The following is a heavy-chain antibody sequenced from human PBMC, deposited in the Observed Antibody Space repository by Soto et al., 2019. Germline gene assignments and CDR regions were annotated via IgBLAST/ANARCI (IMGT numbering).Heavy chain of an antibody. CDR3: VRDKGMADL. CDR1: GDSIRNSH. V-gene: IGHV4-4*07. CDR2: VYTSGDT. D-gene: IGHD6-13*01. Sequence: QVQLQQSGPGLVKPSETLSLTCAISGDSIRNSHWSWIRQPAGRGLEWIGRVYTSGDTNYNPSLESRVPMSVDTSNNRLSLEVTSVTAADTAIYYCVRDKGMADLWGQGTLVAVSS. J-gene: IGHJ5*02.